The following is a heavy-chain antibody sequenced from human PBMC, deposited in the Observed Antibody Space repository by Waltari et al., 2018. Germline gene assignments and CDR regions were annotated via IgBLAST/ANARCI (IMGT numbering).Heavy chain of an antibody. CDR3: ARGYNWFDP. V-gene: IGHV4-34*01. J-gene: IGHJ5*02. Sequence: QVQLQQWGAGLLKPSETLSLTCAVYGGSFNGYYWSWIRQPPGKGLEWIGEINHSGSTNYNPSLKSRVTISVDTSKNQFSLKLSSVTAADTAVYYCARGYNWFDPWGQGTLVTVSS. CDR2: INHSGST. CDR1: GGSFNGYY.